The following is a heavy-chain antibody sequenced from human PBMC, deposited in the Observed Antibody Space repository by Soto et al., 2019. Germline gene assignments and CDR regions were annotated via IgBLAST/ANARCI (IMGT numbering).Heavy chain of an antibody. J-gene: IGHJ4*02. D-gene: IGHD3-3*01. CDR2: IYHGGST. CDR1: GGSISSSHW. V-gene: IGHV4-4*02. CDR3: ARDLHYDFWRGSRKGHYFDY. Sequence: NPSETLSLTCDVSGGSISSSHWWSWVRQSPGKGLEWIGEIYHGGSTNYNPSLKSRVTISIDKSKNQFSLNLSAVTAADTAVYYCARDLHYDFWRGSRKGHYFDYWGQGTLVTVSS.